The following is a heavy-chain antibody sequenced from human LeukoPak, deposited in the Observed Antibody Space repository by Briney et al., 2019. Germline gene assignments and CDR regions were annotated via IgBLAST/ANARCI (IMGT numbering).Heavy chain of an antibody. CDR3: ARDYDSSGYYYYFDY. V-gene: IGHV3-11*01. J-gene: IGHJ4*02. Sequence: GGSLRLSCAASGFTFSDYYMSWIRQAPGKGLEWVSYISSGDTTIYYADSVRGRFTISRDNAKNSLYLQVNSLRAEDTAVYYCARDYDSSGYYYYFDYWGQGTLVTVSS. CDR2: ISSGDTTI. CDR1: GFTFSDYY. D-gene: IGHD3-22*01.